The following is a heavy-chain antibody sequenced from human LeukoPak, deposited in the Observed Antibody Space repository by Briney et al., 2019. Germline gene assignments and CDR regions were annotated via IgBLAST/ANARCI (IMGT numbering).Heavy chain of an antibody. D-gene: IGHD2-15*01. CDR2: MNPNSGNT. CDR3: ARVLVAATPWSYYYYYMDV. V-gene: IGHV1-8*01. Sequence: ASVKVSCKASGYTFTSYDVNWVRQATGQRLEWMEWMNPNSGNTGYAQKFQGRVTMTRNTSISTAYMELSSLRSEDTAVYYCARVLVAATPWSYYYYYMDVWGKGTTVTVSS. CDR1: GYTFTSYD. J-gene: IGHJ6*03.